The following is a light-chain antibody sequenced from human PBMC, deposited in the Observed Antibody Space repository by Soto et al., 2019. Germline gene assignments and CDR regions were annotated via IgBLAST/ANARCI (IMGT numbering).Light chain of an antibody. CDR1: QSVSSSY. Sequence: EIVLTQSPGTLSLSPGERATLSFRASQSVSSSYLAWYQQKPGQAPRLLIYGASSRATGIPDRFRGSGSGTDFTLTISRLEPEDFAVYYCQQYFTSRTFGQGTKVDIK. CDR3: QQYFTSRT. J-gene: IGKJ1*01. CDR2: GAS. V-gene: IGKV3-20*01.